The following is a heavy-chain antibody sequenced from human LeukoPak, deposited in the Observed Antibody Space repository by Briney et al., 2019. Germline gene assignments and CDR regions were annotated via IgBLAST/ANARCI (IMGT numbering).Heavy chain of an antibody. Sequence: HSGGSLRLSCAASGFTFSNYAMNWVRQAPGKGLEWVSFISGSGGTTYYADSVKGRFTISRDNSKNTLYLQMNSLRAEDTAVYYCAQDRGGYSGSYLGAFDIWGQGTTVTVSS. CDR3: AQDRGGYSGSYLGAFDI. CDR1: GFTFSNYA. CDR2: ISGSGGTT. D-gene: IGHD1-26*01. V-gene: IGHV3-23*01. J-gene: IGHJ3*02.